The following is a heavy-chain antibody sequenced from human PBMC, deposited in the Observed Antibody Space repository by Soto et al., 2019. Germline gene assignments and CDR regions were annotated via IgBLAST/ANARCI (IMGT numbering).Heavy chain of an antibody. J-gene: IGHJ4*02. D-gene: IGHD6-19*01. CDR2: ISYDGSNK. CDR1: GFTFSSYA. CDR3: ARGRPTSIAVPQLFDY. Sequence: GGSLRLSCAASGFTFSSYAMHWVRQAPGKGLEWVAVISYDGSNKYYADSVKGRFTISRDNSKNTLYLQMNSLRAEDTAVYYCARGRPTSIAVPQLFDYWGQGTLVTVSS. V-gene: IGHV3-30-3*01.